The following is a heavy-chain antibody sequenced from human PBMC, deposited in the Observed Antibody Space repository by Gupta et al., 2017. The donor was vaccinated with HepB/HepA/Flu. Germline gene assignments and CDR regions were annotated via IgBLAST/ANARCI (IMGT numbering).Heavy chain of an antibody. V-gene: IGHV1-69*06. CDR1: GGTFSSYA. J-gene: IGHJ6*03. D-gene: IGHD2-2*01. CDR2: IIPIFGTA. Sequence: QVQLVQSGAEVKKPGSSVKVSCKASGGTFSSYAISWVRQAPGQGLEWMGGIIPIFGTANYAQKFQGRVTITADKSTSTAYMELSSLRSEDTAVYYCASGGTGGVVPSSYYYYMDVWGKGTTVTVSS. CDR3: ASGGTGGVVPSSYYYYMDV.